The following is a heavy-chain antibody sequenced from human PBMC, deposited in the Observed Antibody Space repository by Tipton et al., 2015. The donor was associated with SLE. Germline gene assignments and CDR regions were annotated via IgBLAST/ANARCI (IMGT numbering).Heavy chain of an antibody. J-gene: IGHJ4*02. CDR1: GFTFSSYA. CDR2: MNSDGSNI. Sequence: SLRLSCAASGFTFSSYAMHWVRQVPGKGLVWVSRMNSDGSNIFYSDSVEGRFTISRDNAKNTVYLQMNSLRAEDTAVYYCVREGDTAFDYWGQGTLVTVSS. D-gene: IGHD5-18*01. CDR3: VREGDTAFDY. V-gene: IGHV3-74*01.